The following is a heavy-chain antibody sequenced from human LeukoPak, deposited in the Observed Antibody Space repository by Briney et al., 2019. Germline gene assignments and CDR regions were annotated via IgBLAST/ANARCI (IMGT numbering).Heavy chain of an antibody. J-gene: IGHJ4*02. CDR2: INNDGSST. Sequence: GGSLRLSCAASGFTFSSYWMHWVRQAPGKGLVWVSRINNDGSSTTYADSVKGRFTISRDNSKNTLYLQMNSLRAEDTAVYYCAKDRATDYGDYVYDYWGQGTLVTVSS. D-gene: IGHD4-17*01. V-gene: IGHV3-74*01. CDR3: AKDRATDYGDYVYDY. CDR1: GFTFSSYW.